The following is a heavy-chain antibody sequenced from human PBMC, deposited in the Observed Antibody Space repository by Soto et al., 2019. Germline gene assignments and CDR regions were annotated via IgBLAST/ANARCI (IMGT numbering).Heavy chain of an antibody. V-gene: IGHV4-38-2*01. CDR1: VEPMTGGNY. J-gene: IGHJ4*01. D-gene: IGHD2-15*01. CDR2: IYYGGTT. Sequence: SETLSLTCDVSVEPMTGGNYWSWIRQSPGKGLEWIGSIYYGGTTYYNPSLRSRLAISIDTSKNQFSLRLSSVTAADTALYYCARGWYYFDFWGQGTLVTSSS. CDR3: ARGWYYFDF.